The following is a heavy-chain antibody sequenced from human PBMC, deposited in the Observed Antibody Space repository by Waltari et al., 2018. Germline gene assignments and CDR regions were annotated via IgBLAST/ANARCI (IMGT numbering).Heavy chain of an antibody. CDR2: IKPDSGVT. V-gene: IGHV1-2*02. CDR3: VRDFDWGPDY. D-gene: IGHD3-9*01. Sequence: QVQLVQSGAEVMKPGASVKVSCKTSGYSFSDHYLHWVRQAPGQGLDWMGWIKPDSGVTYYAQEFQGRVTLTGDMSISTVYMDFSSLTSDDTAIYYCVRDFDWGPDYW. J-gene: IGHJ4*01. CDR1: GYSFSDHY.